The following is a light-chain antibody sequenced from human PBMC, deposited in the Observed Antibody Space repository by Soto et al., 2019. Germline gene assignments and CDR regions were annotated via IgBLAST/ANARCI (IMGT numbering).Light chain of an antibody. V-gene: IGKV3-11*01. Sequence: EIGLTQSPATLSLSPGDRAALSCRASQFIDSDLAWYQQKPGQPPRLLIYDASDRATGIPGRFSGSGSGTDFTLTISSLQPEDFATYYCQQSYSTPRPFGQGAK. CDR2: DAS. CDR3: QQSYSTPRP. J-gene: IGKJ1*01. CDR1: QFIDSD.